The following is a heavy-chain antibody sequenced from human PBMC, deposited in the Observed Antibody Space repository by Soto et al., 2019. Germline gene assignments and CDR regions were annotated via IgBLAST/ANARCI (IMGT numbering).Heavy chain of an antibody. CDR3: ARGPRRGLPYRGPHVY. CDR1: GGSFSCYY. CDR2: INHSGST. J-gene: IGHJ4*02. V-gene: IGHV4-34*01. Sequence: SETLSLTCAVYGGSFSCYYWSWIRQHPGKGLEWIGEINHSGSTNYNPPLKSRVTISVDTSKNQFSLKLSSVTAADTAVYYCARGPRRGLPYRGPHVYWGQGTLVT. D-gene: IGHD3-10*01.